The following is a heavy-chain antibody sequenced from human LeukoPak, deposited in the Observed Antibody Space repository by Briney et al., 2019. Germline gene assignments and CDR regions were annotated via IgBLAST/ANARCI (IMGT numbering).Heavy chain of an antibody. J-gene: IGHJ4*02. CDR2: FDPEDGET. D-gene: IGHD2-15*01. CDR3: ATAEYCSGGSCYSLDY. CDR1: GYTLTESS. V-gene: IGHV1-24*01. Sequence: GASVKVSCKVSGYTLTESSMHWVRQAPGKGLEWMGGFDPEDGETIYAQKFQGRVTMTEVTSTDTAYMELSSLRSEDTAVYYCATAEYCSGGSCYSLDYWGQGTLVTVSS.